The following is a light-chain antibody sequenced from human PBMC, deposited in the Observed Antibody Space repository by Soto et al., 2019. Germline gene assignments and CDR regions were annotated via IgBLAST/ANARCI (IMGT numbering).Light chain of an antibody. CDR3: SSYAASNNFYFV. CDR2: EVT. V-gene: IGLV2-8*01. J-gene: IGLJ3*02. CDR1: SSDVGGYNY. Sequence: QSVLTQPPSASGSPGQSVTISCTGTSSDVGGYNYVSWYQQYPGRAPKLMIYEVTKRPSGVPDRFPGSKSGNTASLTVSGLQAEDEADYYCSSYAASNNFYFVFGGGTKLTVI.